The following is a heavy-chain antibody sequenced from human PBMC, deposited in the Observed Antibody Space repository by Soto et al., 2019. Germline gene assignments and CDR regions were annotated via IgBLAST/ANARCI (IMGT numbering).Heavy chain of an antibody. CDR2: INHSGST. CDR3: ASGRIAGGNNWFDP. CDR1: GGSFSGYY. D-gene: IGHD1-26*01. V-gene: IGHV4-34*01. J-gene: IGHJ5*02. Sequence: SETLSLTCAVYGGSFSGYYWSWIRQPPGKGLEWIGEINHSGSTNYNPSLKSRVTISVDTSKNQFSLKLSSVTAADTAVYYCASGRIAGGNNWFDPWGQGTLVTVSS.